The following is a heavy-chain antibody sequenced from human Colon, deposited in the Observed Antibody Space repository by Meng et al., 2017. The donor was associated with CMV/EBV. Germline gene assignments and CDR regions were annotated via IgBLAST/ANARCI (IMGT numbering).Heavy chain of an antibody. CDR3: ARKYCSSSSCKGGHGMDV. J-gene: IGHJ6*02. V-gene: IGHV1-8*01. D-gene: IGHD2-2*01. Sequence: ASVTVSCKASGYTFSSYGISWVRQATGQGLEGMGWMNPNSGNTGYAQKFQGRVTMTRKTSISTAYMELSSLRSEDTAVYYCARKYCSSSSCKGGHGMDVWGQGTTVTVSS. CDR2: MNPNSGNT. CDR1: GYTFSSYG.